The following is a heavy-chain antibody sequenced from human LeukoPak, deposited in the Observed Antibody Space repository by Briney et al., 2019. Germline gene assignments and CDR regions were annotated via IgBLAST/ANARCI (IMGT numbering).Heavy chain of an antibody. D-gene: IGHD1-26*01. J-gene: IGHJ3*02. V-gene: IGHV4-61*02. CDR2: IYTSGST. CDR1: GGSISSGSYY. CDR3: ARSGGYYGRDAFDI. Sequence: TSETLSLTCTVSGGSISSGSYYWRWIRQPAGKGLEWIGRIYTSGSTDYNPSPKSRVTVSIDTSKNQFSLKLSSVTAADTAVYYCARSGGYYGRDAFDIWGQGTMVTVSS.